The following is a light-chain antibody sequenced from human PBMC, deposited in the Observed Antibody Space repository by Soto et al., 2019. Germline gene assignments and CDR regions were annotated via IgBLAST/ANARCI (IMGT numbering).Light chain of an antibody. Sequence: QSALTQPRSVSGSPGQSVTISCTGTSSDIGGHVFVSWYQQHPGKAPKLIIYEVARRPSGVPDRFSGSKSGNTASLTISGLQTDDEADYYGCSFAGTYSLVFGGGTKLTVL. CDR1: SSDIGGHVF. J-gene: IGLJ2*01. CDR3: CSFAGTYSLV. V-gene: IGLV2-11*01. CDR2: EVA.